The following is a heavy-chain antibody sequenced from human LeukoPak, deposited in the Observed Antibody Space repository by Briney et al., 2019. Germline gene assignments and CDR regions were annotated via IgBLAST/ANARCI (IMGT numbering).Heavy chain of an antibody. Sequence: SETLSLTCAVYGGSFSGYYWSWIRQLPGKGLEWIGEINHSGSTNYNPSLKSRVTISVDTSKNQFSLKLSSVTAADTAVYYCARPLLDGYKDFDYWGQGTLVTVSS. D-gene: IGHD5-24*01. CDR2: INHSGST. V-gene: IGHV4-34*01. CDR1: GGSFSGYY. CDR3: ARPLLDGYKDFDY. J-gene: IGHJ4*02.